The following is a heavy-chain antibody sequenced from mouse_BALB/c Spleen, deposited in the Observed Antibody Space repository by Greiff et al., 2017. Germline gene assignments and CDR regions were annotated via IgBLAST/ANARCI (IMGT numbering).Heavy chain of an antibody. D-gene: IGHD1-1*01. CDR3: ARGGLLYAMDY. V-gene: IGHV5-6-5*01. J-gene: IGHJ4*01. CDR2: ISSGGST. Sequence: DVQLVESGGGLVKPGGSLKLSCAASGFTFSSYAMSWVRQTPEKRLEWVASISSGGSTYYPDSVKGRFTISRDNARNILYLQMSSLRSEDTAMYYCARGGLLYAMDYWGQGTSVTVSS. CDR1: GFTFSSYA.